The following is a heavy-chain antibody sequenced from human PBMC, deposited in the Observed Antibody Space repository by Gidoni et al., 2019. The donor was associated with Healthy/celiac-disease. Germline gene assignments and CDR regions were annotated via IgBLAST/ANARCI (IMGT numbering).Heavy chain of an antibody. CDR3: VQGATTLNYFDY. CDR2: LWYDGSNK. CDR1: GFTFSSYG. V-gene: IGHV3-33*01. J-gene: IGHJ4*02. Sequence: QVQLVESGGGVVQPGRSLRLSCAASGFTFSSYGMHWVRQAPGKGLEWVAVLWYDGSNKYYADSVKGRFTISRDNSKNTLYLQMNSLRAEDTAVYYCVQGATTLNYFDYWGQGTLVTVSS. D-gene: IGHD1-26*01.